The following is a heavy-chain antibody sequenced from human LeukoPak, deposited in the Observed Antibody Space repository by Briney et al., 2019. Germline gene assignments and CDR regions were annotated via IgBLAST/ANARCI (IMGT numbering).Heavy chain of an antibody. CDR1: GFTFSSYA. V-gene: IGHV3-23*01. D-gene: IGHD4-17*01. Sequence: GGSLRLSCAASGFTFSSYAMNWVRQAPGKGLEWVSAISGSGDSTSFADSVKGRFTISRDNSKNTLYLQMNSLRAEDTAVYYCAKEGTVTTFVWVDVWGQGTTVTVSS. CDR3: AKEGTVTTFVWVDV. J-gene: IGHJ6*02. CDR2: ISGSGDST.